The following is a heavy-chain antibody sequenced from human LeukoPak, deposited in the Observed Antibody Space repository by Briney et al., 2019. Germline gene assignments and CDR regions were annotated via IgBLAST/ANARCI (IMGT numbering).Heavy chain of an antibody. J-gene: IGHJ3*02. Sequence: ASVTVSCTASGYIFTSYSISWGRQAPGQGLEWMGWISAYNGDTNYVQKLQGRVTMTTDTSTSTAYMELKSLRSDDTAVYYCAREDGAPIAAANIWGLGTKVTVSS. V-gene: IGHV1-18*01. CDR1: GYIFTSYS. CDR3: AREDGAPIAAANI. CDR2: ISAYNGDT. D-gene: IGHD6-13*01.